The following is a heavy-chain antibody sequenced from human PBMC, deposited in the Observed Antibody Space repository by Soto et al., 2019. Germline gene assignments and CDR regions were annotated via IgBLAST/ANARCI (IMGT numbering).Heavy chain of an antibody. CDR1: GYTLSSFG. J-gene: IGHJ4*02. Sequence: QAQLVQSGAEVKKPGASVKVSCKASGYTLSSFGIHWVRQAPGQRLEWMGWINAGNGNTKYSQKLQGRVTFSRDTSANTAYMGLTSLTSEDTAVYYCVRTRQQWLVGDSWGQGSLVTVSS. V-gene: IGHV1-3*01. CDR3: VRTRQQWLVGDS. CDR2: INAGNGNT. D-gene: IGHD6-19*01.